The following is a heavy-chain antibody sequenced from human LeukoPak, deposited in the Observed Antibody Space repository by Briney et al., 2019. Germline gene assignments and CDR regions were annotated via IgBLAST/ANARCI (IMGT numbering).Heavy chain of an antibody. CDR1: GYTFTGYY. D-gene: IGHD2-15*01. J-gene: IGHJ4*02. Sequence: ASVKVSCKASGYTFTGYYMHWVRQAPGQGLEWMGWNNPNSGGTNYAQKFQGRVTMTRDTSISTAYMELSRLRSDDTAVYYCARDVCSGGSCYSGTFDYWGQGTLVTVSS. V-gene: IGHV1-2*02. CDR3: ARDVCSGGSCYSGTFDY. CDR2: NNPNSGGT.